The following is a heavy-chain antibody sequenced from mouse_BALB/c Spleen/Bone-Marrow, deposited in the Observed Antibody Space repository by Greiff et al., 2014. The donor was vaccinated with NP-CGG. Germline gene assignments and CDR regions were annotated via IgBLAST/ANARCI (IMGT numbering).Heavy chain of an antibody. CDR3: VGSGERYGAMDY. Sequence: EVKLVESGGGLVKPGGSLKLSCAASGFTFSDYYMCWIRQTPEKRLEWVATVSDGGNYTYYPDSVKGRFTISRDNAKNNLYLQMSSLKSEDTAMYYRVGSGERYGAMDYWGQGTSVTVSS. D-gene: IGHD2-10*02. CDR2: VSDGGNYT. V-gene: IGHV5-4*02. CDR1: GFTFSDYY. J-gene: IGHJ4*01.